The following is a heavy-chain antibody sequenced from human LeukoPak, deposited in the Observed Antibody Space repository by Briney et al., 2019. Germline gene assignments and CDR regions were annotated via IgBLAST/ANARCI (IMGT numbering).Heavy chain of an antibody. CDR2: MSGSGGST. V-gene: IGHV3-23*01. CDR1: GFTFSSYA. CDR3: TTERNWELLRSLGIDI. Sequence: GGSLRLSCVASGFTFSSYAMSWVRQAPGKGLEWVSAMSGSGGSTYYADSVKGRFTISRDNSKNTLYLQMNSLKTEDSAVYYCTTERNWELLRSLGIDIWGQGTTVTVSS. J-gene: IGHJ6*02. D-gene: IGHD1-26*01.